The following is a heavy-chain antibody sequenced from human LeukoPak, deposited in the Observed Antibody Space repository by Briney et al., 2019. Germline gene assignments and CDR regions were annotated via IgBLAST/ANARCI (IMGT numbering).Heavy chain of an antibody. CDR1: GGSFSGYY. CDR3: ARGPYASGSYGRRGWVYYMDV. Sequence: SETLSLTCAVYGGSFSGYYWSWIRQPPGKGLEWIGEINHSGSTNYNPSLKSRVTISVDTSKNQFSLKLSSVTAADTAVYYCARGPYASGSYGRRGWVYYMDVWGKGTTVTISS. J-gene: IGHJ6*03. CDR2: INHSGST. D-gene: IGHD3-10*01. V-gene: IGHV4-34*01.